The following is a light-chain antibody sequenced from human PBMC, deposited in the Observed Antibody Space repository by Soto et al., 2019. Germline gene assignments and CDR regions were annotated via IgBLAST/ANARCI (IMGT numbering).Light chain of an antibody. CDR1: QSVSSY. Sequence: EIVLTQSPATLSLSPGERATLSCRASQSVSSYLAWYQQKPGQAPRLLIYDASNRATGIPARFSGSGSGTDYTLTISSLEPEDFAVYYCHQRSNWPYTFGQRTKLEIK. V-gene: IGKV3-11*01. J-gene: IGKJ2*01. CDR3: HQRSNWPYT. CDR2: DAS.